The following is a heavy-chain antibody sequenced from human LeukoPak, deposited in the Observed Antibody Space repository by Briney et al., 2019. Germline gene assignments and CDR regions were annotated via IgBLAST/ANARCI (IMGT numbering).Heavy chain of an antibody. V-gene: IGHV1-18*01. CDR1: GYTFTSYG. J-gene: IGHJ1*01. CDR2: ISAYNGNT. Sequence: ASVKVSCKASGYTFTSYGISWVRQAPGQGLEWMGWISAYNGNTNYAQKLQGRVTMTTDTSTSTAYMELRSLRSDDTAVYYCARDFPQWEYYYDSSGYPEYFQHWGQGTLVTVSS. D-gene: IGHD3-22*01. CDR3: ARDFPQWEYYYDSSGYPEYFQH.